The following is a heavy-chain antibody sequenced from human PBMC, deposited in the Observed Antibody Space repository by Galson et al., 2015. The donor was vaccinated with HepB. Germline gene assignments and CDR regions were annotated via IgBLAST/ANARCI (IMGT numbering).Heavy chain of an antibody. CDR1: GFTFSNHE. J-gene: IGHJ3*02. CDR3: VRGGSSGYLLNAFDI. CDR2: ISISGSTI. Sequence: SLRLSCAASGFTFSNHEMNWVRQAPGKGQEWVSYISISGSTIYYEESVKGRFTISRDNAKNSLYLQMNSLRAEDTAVYYCVRGGSSGYLLNAFDIWGQGTIVTVSS. D-gene: IGHD5-12*01. V-gene: IGHV3-48*03.